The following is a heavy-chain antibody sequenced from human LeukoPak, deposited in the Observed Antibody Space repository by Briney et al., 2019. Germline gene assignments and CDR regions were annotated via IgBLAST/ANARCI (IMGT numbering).Heavy chain of an antibody. V-gene: IGHV3-21*01. J-gene: IGHJ6*03. Sequence: PGGSLRLSCTASGFTFDTYNFNWARQAPGKGLEWVATIRSYSSYIHYADSVKGRFTISRDDAKKSMFLVMNSLRVEDTAVYFCARYSEVYYYVDVWGTGTTVTVSS. D-gene: IGHD2-15*01. CDR1: GFTFDTYN. CDR2: IRSYSSYI. CDR3: ARYSEVYYYVDV.